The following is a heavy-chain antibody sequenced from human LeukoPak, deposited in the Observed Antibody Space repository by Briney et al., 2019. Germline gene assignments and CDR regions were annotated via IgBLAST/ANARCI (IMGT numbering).Heavy chain of an antibody. CDR2: IYHSGNA. J-gene: IGHJ4*02. CDR3: ARDVGARLSGF. Sequence: SETLSLTCAVSGGSISSNNWWSWVRQPPGKGLEWIGEIYHSGNANYNPSLKTRVTMSVDKSKNQFSLILSSVTAADTAVYYCARDVGARLSGFWGQGTWSPSPQ. V-gene: IGHV4-4*02. CDR1: GGSISSNNW. D-gene: IGHD6-6*01.